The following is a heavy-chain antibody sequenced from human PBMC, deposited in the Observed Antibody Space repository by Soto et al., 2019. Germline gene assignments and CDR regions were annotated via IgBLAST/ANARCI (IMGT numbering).Heavy chain of an antibody. CDR1: GGSLSSSNW. J-gene: IGHJ5*02. Sequence: SETLSLTCTVSGGSLSSSNWWSWVRQPPGKGLEWIGEIYHSGSTNYNPSLKSRVTISVDKSKNQFSLKLSSVTAADTAVYYCARAVEMVYAVNRFDPWGQGTLVTVSS. D-gene: IGHD2-8*01. V-gene: IGHV4-4*02. CDR3: ARAVEMVYAVNRFDP. CDR2: IYHSGST.